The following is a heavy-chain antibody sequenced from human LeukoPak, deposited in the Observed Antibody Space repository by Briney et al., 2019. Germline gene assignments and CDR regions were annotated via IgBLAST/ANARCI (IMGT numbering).Heavy chain of an antibody. Sequence: PSETLSLTCTVSGGSINNYFWNWIRRPPGKGLEWIGYMYYTGSSSYSPSLKSRVTISVDTSKNQFSLKLSSVTTADTAIYYCARGSIPTQNWFDPWGQGTPVTVSS. J-gene: IGHJ5*02. CDR1: GGSINNYF. CDR2: MYYTGSS. D-gene: IGHD2-2*01. CDR3: ARGSIPTQNWFDP. V-gene: IGHV4-59*01.